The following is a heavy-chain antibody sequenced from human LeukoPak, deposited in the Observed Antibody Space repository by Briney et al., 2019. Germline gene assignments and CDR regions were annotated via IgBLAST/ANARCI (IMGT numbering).Heavy chain of an antibody. D-gene: IGHD5-18*01. J-gene: IGHJ6*02. CDR2: KSYDGSNK. CDR1: GFTFSSYA. Sequence: PGGSLRLSCAASGFTFSSYAMHWVRQAPGKGLEWVAVKSYDGSNKYYADSVKGRFTISRDNSKNTLYLQMNSLRAEDTAVYYCARDTAMEQVNYYGMDVWGQGTTVTVSS. CDR3: ARDTAMEQVNYYGMDV. V-gene: IGHV3-30-3*01.